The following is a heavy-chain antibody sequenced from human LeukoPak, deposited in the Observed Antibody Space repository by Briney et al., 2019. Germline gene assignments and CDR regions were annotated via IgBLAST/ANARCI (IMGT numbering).Heavy chain of an antibody. CDR2: ISAYNGNT. V-gene: IGHV1-18*01. J-gene: IGHJ4*02. Sequence: GASVKVSCKASGYTFTSYGISWVRQAPGQGLEWMGWISAYNGNTNYARKLQGRVTMTTDTSTSTAYMELRSLRSDDTAVYYCARARYYYDSSGYSLYYFDYWGQGTLVTVSS. CDR1: GYTFTSYG. CDR3: ARARYYYDSSGYSLYYFDY. D-gene: IGHD3-22*01.